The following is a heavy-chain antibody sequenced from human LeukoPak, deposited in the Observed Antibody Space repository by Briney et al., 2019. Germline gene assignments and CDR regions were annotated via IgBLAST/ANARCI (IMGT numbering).Heavy chain of an antibody. Sequence: PGGSLRLSCAASGFTVSSNYMSWVRQAPGKGLEWVSVIYNDGNTYYADSVEGRFSISRDNSKNTVYLQMNSLRAEDTAVYYCARNLYDHRNYWGQGTLVTVSS. CDR3: ARNLYDHRNY. CDR1: GFTVSSNY. CDR2: IYNDGNT. V-gene: IGHV3-53*01. D-gene: IGHD2/OR15-2a*01. J-gene: IGHJ4*02.